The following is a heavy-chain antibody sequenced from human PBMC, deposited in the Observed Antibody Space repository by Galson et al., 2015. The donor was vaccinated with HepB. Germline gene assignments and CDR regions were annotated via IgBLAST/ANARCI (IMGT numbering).Heavy chain of an antibody. Sequence: SLRLSCAASGFTFSNAWMSWVRRAPGKGLEWVGRIKSKTDGGTTDYAAPVKGRFTISRDDSKNTLDLQMNSLKTEDTAVYYCTRDLQDGQLVPWGQGTQVTVSS. V-gene: IGHV3-15*01. CDR2: IKSKTDGGTT. D-gene: IGHD6-13*01. CDR1: GFTFSNAW. J-gene: IGHJ5*02. CDR3: TRDLQDGQLVP.